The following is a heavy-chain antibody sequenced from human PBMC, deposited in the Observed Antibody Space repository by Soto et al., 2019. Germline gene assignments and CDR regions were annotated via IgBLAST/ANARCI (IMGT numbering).Heavy chain of an antibody. CDR3: AIRDYSNPFDY. V-gene: IGHV4-39*01. CDR1: GGSISSSSYY. CDR2: IYYSGST. D-gene: IGHD4-4*01. J-gene: IGHJ4*02. Sequence: PSETLSLTCTVSGGSISSSSYYWGWIRQPPGKGLEWIGSIYYSGSTYYNPSLKSRVTISVDTSKNQFSLKLSSVTAADTAVYYCAIRDYSNPFDYWGQGTLVTVSS.